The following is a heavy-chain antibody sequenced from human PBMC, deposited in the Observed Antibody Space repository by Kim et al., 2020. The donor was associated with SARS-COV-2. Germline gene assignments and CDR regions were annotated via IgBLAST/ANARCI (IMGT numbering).Heavy chain of an antibody. Sequence: GGSTNNADSVKGRFTISRDNAKNTLYLQMNSLRAEDTAVYYCAKVVSGYYWGQGTLVTVSS. CDR2: GGST. J-gene: IGHJ4*02. CDR3: AKVVSGYY. V-gene: IGHV3-23*01. D-gene: IGHD6-25*01.